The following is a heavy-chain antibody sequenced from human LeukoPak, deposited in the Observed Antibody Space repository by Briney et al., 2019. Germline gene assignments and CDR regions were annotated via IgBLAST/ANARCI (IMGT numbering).Heavy chain of an antibody. CDR3: VKPSRGPYYWFDL. V-gene: IGHV1-2*02. J-gene: IGHJ5*02. CDR2: INPNGGAI. Sequence: ASVRVSCKASGYTFIGYHMHWVRQAPGQALEWMGWINPNGGAINYAQKFQGRVTLTRDTSRNTAYMEINRLTSDDTAVYYCVKPSRGPYYWFDLWGQGTLVTVSS. CDR1: GYTFIGYH. D-gene: IGHD1-1*01.